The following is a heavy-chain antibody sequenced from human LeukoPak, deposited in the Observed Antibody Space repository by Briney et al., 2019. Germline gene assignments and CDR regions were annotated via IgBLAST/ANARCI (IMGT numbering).Heavy chain of an antibody. CDR3: AKSVGATKYYHYGMDV. V-gene: IGHV3-30*18. D-gene: IGHD1-26*01. CDR2: ISYDGSNK. J-gene: IGHJ6*02. Sequence: GGSLRLSCAASGFTFSSYGMHWVRQAPGKGLEWVAVISYDGSNKYYADSVKGRFTISRDNSKNTLYLQMNSLRAEDTAVYYCAKSVGATKYYHYGMDVWGQGTTVTVSS. CDR1: GFTFSSYG.